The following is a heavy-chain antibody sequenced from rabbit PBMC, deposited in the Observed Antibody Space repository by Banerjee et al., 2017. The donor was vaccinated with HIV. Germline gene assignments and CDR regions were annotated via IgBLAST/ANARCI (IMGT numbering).Heavy chain of an antibody. Sequence: QSLEESGGDLVKPGASLTLTCTASGFSLNIYEMCWVRQAPGKGLEWIACIYAGGSGSTYYANWAKGRFPISKPSSTTVTLQMTSLTAADTATYFCARGSGWGGSDLWGQGTLVTVS. J-gene: IGHJ3*01. D-gene: IGHD4-1*01. V-gene: IGHV1S40*01. CDR1: GFSLNIYE. CDR3: ARGSGWGGSDL. CDR2: IYAGGSGST.